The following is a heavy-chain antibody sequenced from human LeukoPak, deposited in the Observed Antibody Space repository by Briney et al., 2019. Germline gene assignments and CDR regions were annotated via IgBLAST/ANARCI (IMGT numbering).Heavy chain of an antibody. CDR2: IDPSDSYT. CDR3: TRLTDYNILTGYYSDY. Sequence: GESLKISCKGSGYSFSNYWISWVRQMPEKGLEWMGRIDPSDSYTKYSPSFQGHVTMSTDKSMTTAYLQWSSLKASDTAMYYCTRLTDYNILTGYYSDYWGQGTLVTVSS. CDR1: GYSFSNYW. J-gene: IGHJ4*02. D-gene: IGHD3-9*01. V-gene: IGHV5-10-1*01.